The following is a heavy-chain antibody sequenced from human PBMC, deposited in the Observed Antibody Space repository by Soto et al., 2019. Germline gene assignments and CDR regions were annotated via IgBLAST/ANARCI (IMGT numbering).Heavy chain of an antibody. CDR2: ISSSSSYI. V-gene: IGHV3-21*01. CDR1: GFTFSSYS. CDR3: ARDRPDIVVVPAARYSSGWSFDY. Sequence: PGGSLRLSCAASGFTFSSYSMNWVRQAPGKGLEWVSSISSSSSYIYYADSVKGRFTISRDNAKNSLYLQMNSLRAEDTAVYYCARDRPDIVVVPAARYSSGWSFDYWGQGTLVTVSS. J-gene: IGHJ4*02. D-gene: IGHD2-2*01.